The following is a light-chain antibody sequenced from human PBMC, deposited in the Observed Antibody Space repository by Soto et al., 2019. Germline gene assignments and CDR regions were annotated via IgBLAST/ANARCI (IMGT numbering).Light chain of an antibody. Sequence: QSVLTQPRSVSGSPGQSVTISCTGTSSDIGGYNSVSWYQQHPGKAPKVMIYDVTKRPSGVPDRFSGSKSGNTASLTVSALQAEDEADYYCSSYTDRKHLVFGTGTKVTVL. CDR1: SSDIGGYNS. J-gene: IGLJ1*01. CDR3: SSYTDRKHLV. V-gene: IGLV2-8*01. CDR2: DVT.